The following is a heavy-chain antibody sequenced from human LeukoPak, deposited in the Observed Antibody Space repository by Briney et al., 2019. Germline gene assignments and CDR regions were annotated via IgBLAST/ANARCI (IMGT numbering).Heavy chain of an antibody. CDR3: ARERSGYSLFDY. J-gene: IGHJ4*02. D-gene: IGHD3-22*01. V-gene: IGHV4-34*01. CDR2: IYHSGST. Sequence: SSETLSLTCAVYGGSFSGYYWSWIRQPPGKGLEWIGSIYHSGSTYYNPSLKSRVTISVDTSKNQFSLKLSSVTAADTAVYYCARERSGYSLFDYWGQGTLVTVSS. CDR1: GGSFSGYY.